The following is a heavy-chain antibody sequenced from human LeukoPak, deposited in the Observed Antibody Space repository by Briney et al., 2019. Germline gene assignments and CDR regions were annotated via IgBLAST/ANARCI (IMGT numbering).Heavy chain of an antibody. CDR3: ARRDDSSGYHKIFDY. Sequence: SETLSLTCTVSGDSISSGPYYWGWIRQPPGKGPEWIGNIYYGENTYYNPSLKSRVTISIDTSNNQFYLKLSSLTAADTAVYYCARRDDSSGYHKIFDYWGQGTLVTVSS. CDR1: GDSISSGPYY. J-gene: IGHJ4*02. D-gene: IGHD3-22*01. CDR2: IYYGENT. V-gene: IGHV4-39*01.